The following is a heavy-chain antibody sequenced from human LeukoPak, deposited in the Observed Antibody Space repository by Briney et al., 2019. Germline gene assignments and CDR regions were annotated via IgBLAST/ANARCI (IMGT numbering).Heavy chain of an antibody. CDR1: EFTFSSYA. Sequence: GGSLRLSCAASEFTFSSYAMSWVRQAPGKGLEWVSVIYSGGSTYFADSVRGGFTISKDNSKNTLYLQMNSLRAEDTAFYYCTKDLTVQIWLLGYDSWGQGTLVTVAS. D-gene: IGHD3-22*01. CDR2: IYSGGST. J-gene: IGHJ1*01. V-gene: IGHV3-23*03. CDR3: TKDLTVQIWLLGYDS.